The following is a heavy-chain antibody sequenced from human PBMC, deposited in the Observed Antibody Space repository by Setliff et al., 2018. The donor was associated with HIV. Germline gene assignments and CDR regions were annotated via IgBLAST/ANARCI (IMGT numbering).Heavy chain of an antibody. Sequence: AGGSLRLSCSASGFTFSGSAMHWVRQASGKGLEWVGRIKTKPNSYATAHAESVKGRFTISRDDSQNTAYLQMNSLRTEDTAVYFCAVSPDGDCATTECANWFDPWGQGTRVTVSS. CDR3: AVSPDGDCATTECANWFDP. J-gene: IGHJ5*02. CDR1: GFTFSGSA. D-gene: IGHD4-17*01. CDR2: IKTKPNSYAT. V-gene: IGHV3-73*01.